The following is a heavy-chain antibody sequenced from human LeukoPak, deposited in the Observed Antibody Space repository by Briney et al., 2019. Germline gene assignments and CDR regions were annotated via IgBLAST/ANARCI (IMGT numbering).Heavy chain of an antibody. CDR3: AADDYYDSSGYYPPPFDY. D-gene: IGHD3-22*01. Sequence: SVTVSCTASGFTFTSSAVQWVRQARGQRLEWIGWIVVGSGNTNYAQKFQERVTITRDMSTSTAYMELSSLRSEDTAVYYCAADDYYDSSGYYPPPFDYWGQGTLVTVSS. V-gene: IGHV1-58*01. CDR2: IVVGSGNT. CDR1: GFTFTSSA. J-gene: IGHJ4*02.